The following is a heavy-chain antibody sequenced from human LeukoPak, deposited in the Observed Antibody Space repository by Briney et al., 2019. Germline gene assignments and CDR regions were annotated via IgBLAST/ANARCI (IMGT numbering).Heavy chain of an antibody. CDR1: GFTFSSYA. CDR2: ISGSGGST. D-gene: IGHD2-2*01. CDR3: ASPPRGTRTQNYFDY. V-gene: IGHV3-23*01. J-gene: IGHJ4*02. Sequence: PGGSLRLSCAASGFTFSSYAMSWVRQAPGKGLGWVSAISGSGGSTYYADSVKGRFTISRDNSKNTLYLQMNSLRAEDTAVYYCASPPRGTRTQNYFDYWGQGTLVTVSS.